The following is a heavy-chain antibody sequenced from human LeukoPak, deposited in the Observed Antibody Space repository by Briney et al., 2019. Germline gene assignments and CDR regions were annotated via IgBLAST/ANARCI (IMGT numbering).Heavy chain of an antibody. CDR2: IYPGDSDT. J-gene: IGHJ3*02. CDR1: GYSFTSYW. V-gene: IGHV5-51*01. Sequence: GESLKISCKGSGYSFTSYWIGWVRQMPGKGLGCMGIIYPGDSDTRYSPSFQGQVTISADKSVSTAYLQWSSLKASDTAMYYCARQVVATIEDAFDIWGQGTMVTVSS. CDR3: ARQVVATIEDAFDI. D-gene: IGHD5-12*01.